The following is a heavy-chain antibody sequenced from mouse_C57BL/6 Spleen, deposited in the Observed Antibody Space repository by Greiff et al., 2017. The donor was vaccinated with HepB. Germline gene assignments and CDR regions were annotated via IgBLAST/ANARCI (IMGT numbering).Heavy chain of an antibody. CDR3: ARGNYVGFDY. Sequence: VQLQQSGAELVRPGSSVKLSCKASGYTFTSYWMDWVKQRPGQGLEWIGNIYPSDSETHYNQKFKDKATLTVDKSSSTAYMQLSSLTSDDSAVYYCARGNYVGFDYWGQGTTLTVSS. V-gene: IGHV1-61*01. J-gene: IGHJ2*01. D-gene: IGHD2-1*01. CDR2: IYPSDSET. CDR1: GYTFTSYW.